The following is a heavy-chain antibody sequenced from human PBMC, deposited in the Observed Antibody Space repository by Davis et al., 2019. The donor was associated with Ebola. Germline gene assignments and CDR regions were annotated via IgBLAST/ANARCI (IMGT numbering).Heavy chain of an antibody. CDR2: IYYSGST. D-gene: IGHD3-16*02. Sequence: TPSLTRTVPGGSISSYYWSWIRQPPGKGLEWIGYIYYSGSTNYNPSLKSRVTISVDTSKNQFSLKLSSVTAADTAVYYCARGGLHLGELSLSYYFDYWGQGTLVTVSS. J-gene: IGHJ4*02. CDR3: ARGGLHLGELSLSYYFDY. V-gene: IGHV4-59*01. CDR1: GGSISSYY.